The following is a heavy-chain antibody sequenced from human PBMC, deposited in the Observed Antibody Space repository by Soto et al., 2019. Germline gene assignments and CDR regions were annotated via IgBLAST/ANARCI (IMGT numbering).Heavy chain of an antibody. V-gene: IGHV3-33*01. CDR3: ARDRAPYSSGRWCMDV. D-gene: IGHD6-19*01. J-gene: IGHJ6*02. CDR1: GFTFSSYG. CDR2: IWYDGSNK. Sequence: QVQLVESGGGVVQPGRSLRLSCAASGFTFSSYGMHWVRQAPGKGLEWVAVIWYDGSNKYYADSVKGRFTISRDNSKNXLYLQMNSLRAEDTAVYYCARDRAPYSSGRWCMDVWGQGTTVTVSS.